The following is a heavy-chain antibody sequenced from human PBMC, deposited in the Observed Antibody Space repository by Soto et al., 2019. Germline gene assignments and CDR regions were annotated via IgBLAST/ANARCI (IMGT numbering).Heavy chain of an antibody. CDR3: ARLMVRGLWYFDH. D-gene: IGHD3-10*01. Sequence: TLSLTCTVSGDSICSGGDYWSWIRKHPGKGLEWIGYIYYSGSTCYNPSLKSRVTISVDTSKNQFSLKLSSVTAADTAVYYCARLMVRGLWYFDHWGQGTLVTVSS. CDR1: GDSICSGGDY. J-gene: IGHJ4*02. CDR2: IYYSGST. V-gene: IGHV4-31*03.